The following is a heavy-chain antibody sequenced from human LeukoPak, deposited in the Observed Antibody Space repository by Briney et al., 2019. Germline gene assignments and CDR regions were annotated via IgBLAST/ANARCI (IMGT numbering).Heavy chain of an antibody. Sequence: PGGSLRLSCAASGFTLSNNGMSWVRQPPGKGLEWIGEINHSGSTNYNPSLKSRVTISVDTSKNQFSLKLSSVTAADTAVYYCALETPNCSSTSCYWFDPWGQGTLVTVSS. D-gene: IGHD2-2*01. CDR2: INHSGST. CDR1: GFTLSNNG. V-gene: IGHV4-34*08. J-gene: IGHJ5*02. CDR3: ALETPNCSSTSCYWFDP.